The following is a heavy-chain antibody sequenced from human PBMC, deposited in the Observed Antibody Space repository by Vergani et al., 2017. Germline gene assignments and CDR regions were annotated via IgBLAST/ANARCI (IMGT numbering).Heavy chain of an antibody. CDR1: GFKFSDHY. D-gene: IGHD1-1*01. J-gene: IGHJ6*04. V-gene: IGHV3-11*04. CDR3: AKNPGISTTRHYYAMDV. Sequence: LEESGGGSVKPGGSLRLSCAASGFKFSDHYMSWIRQAPGKGLEWVSHISRGASTVSYTDSVTGRFTVSRDNDNNSLTLDMTTLRGEDTAVYYCAKNPGISTTRHYYAMDVWGEETTVAVSS. CDR2: ISRGASTV.